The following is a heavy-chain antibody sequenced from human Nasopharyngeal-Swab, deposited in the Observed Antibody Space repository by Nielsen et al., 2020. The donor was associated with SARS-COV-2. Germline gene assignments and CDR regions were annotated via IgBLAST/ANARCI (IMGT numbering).Heavy chain of an antibody. CDR1: GFTFSSYS. Sequence: GESLKISCAASGFTFSSYSMNWVSQAPGKGLEWVSYISSPSSTIYYADSVKGRFTISRDNAKNSLYLQMNSLRVEDTAMYFCARDQTGSSQSYYYYCYMDVWGKGTTVTVSS. J-gene: IGHJ6*03. D-gene: IGHD6-13*01. CDR2: ISSPSSTI. CDR3: ARDQTGSSQSYYYYCYMDV. V-gene: IGHV3-48*04.